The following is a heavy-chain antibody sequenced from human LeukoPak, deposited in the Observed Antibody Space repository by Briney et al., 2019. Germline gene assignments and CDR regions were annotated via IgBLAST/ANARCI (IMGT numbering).Heavy chain of an antibody. D-gene: IGHD3-22*01. V-gene: IGHV4-34*01. CDR3: ASTPPEPDYYDSSGLPLAFDI. CDR2: INHSGST. Sequence: SETLSLTCTVSGGSISSYYWSWIRQPAGKGLEWIGEINHSGSTNYNPSLKSRVTISVDTSKNQFSLKLSSVTAADTAVYYCASTPPEPDYYDSSGLPLAFDIWGQGTMVTVSS. CDR1: GGSISSYY. J-gene: IGHJ3*02.